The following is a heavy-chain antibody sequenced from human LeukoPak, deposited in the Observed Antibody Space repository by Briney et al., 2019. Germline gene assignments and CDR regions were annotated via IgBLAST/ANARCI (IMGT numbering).Heavy chain of an antibody. CDR3: ARAWNFDY. Sequence: LGESLKISCQGSGYSFTNYWIAWVRQLPGRGLEWMVIINPSDSDTRYSPSFQGQVTISADKSISTAYLQWSSLKASDSAMYYCARAWNFDYWGQGTLVTVSS. CDR1: GYSFTNYW. V-gene: IGHV5-51*01. D-gene: IGHD1-1*01. CDR2: INPSDSDT. J-gene: IGHJ4*02.